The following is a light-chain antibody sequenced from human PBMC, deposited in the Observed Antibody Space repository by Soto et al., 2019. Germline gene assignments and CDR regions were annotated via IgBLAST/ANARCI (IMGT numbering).Light chain of an antibody. CDR2: TNS. V-gene: IGLV1-44*01. CDR1: SPNVGTNP. J-gene: IGLJ1*01. CDR3: ATWDDNVSV. Sequence: QSALTQPPSASGTPGQTVTISCSISSPNVGTNPVAWYQQLPGTAPKLLMYTNSQRPLGVPVRFSGSKSGTSASLAISGLQSEDEGDYYCATWDDNVSVFGTGTKVTVL.